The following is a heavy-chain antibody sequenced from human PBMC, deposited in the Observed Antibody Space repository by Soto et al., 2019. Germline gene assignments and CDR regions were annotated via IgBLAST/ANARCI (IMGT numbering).Heavy chain of an antibody. CDR2: ISAYNGNT. CDR3: ARGRAAAGTIWVSPVRPESLYYLDY. J-gene: IGHJ4*02. D-gene: IGHD6-13*01. V-gene: IGHV1-18*01. CDR1: GYTFTSYG. Sequence: GASVKVSCKASGYTFTSYGISWVRQAPGQGLEWMGWISAYNGNTNYAQKLQGRVTMTTDTSTSTAYMELRSLGCDDTAVYYCARGRAAAGTIWVSPVRPESLYYLDYWGQGTLVTVSS.